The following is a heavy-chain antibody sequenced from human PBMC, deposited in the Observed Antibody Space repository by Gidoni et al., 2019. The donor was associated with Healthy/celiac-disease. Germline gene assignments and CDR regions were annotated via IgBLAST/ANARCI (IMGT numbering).Heavy chain of an antibody. CDR2: IIPIFGTA. CDR1: GGTLSSYA. CDR3: ARASGEWELLARYYYYYMDV. J-gene: IGHJ6*03. D-gene: IGHD1-26*01. V-gene: IGHV1-69*01. Sequence: QVQLVQSGAEVKTPGSSVKVSCKASGGTLSSYALSWVRQAPGQGLEWRGEIIPIFGTANYAQKFQGRVTITADESTSTAYMELSSLRSEDTAVYYCARASGEWELLARYYYYYMDVWGKGTTVTVSS.